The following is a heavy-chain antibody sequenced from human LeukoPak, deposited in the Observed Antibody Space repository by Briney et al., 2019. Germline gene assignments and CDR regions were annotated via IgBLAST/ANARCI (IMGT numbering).Heavy chain of an antibody. J-gene: IGHJ5*02. Sequence: SETLSLTCTVFGGSISSSSYYWGWIRQPPGKGLEWIGSIYYSGSTYYNPSLKSRVTISVDTSKNQFSLKLSSVTAADTAVYYCARHLRGYVREFDPWGQGTLVTVSS. CDR3: ARHLRGYVREFDP. CDR2: IYYSGST. V-gene: IGHV4-39*01. D-gene: IGHD6-25*01. CDR1: GGSISSSSYY.